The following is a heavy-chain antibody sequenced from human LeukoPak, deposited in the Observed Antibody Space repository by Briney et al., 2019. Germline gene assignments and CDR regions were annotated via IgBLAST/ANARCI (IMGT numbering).Heavy chain of an antibody. CDR1: GGSISSYY. Sequence: SETLSLTCTVSGGSISSYYWSWIRQPPGKGLEWIGYIYYSGSTNYNPSLKSRVTISVDTSKNQFSLKLSSVTAADTAMYYCARHRKTFKPHQYYYYMDVWGKGTTVTVSS. D-gene: IGHD3-16*01. CDR2: IYYSGST. V-gene: IGHV4-59*08. J-gene: IGHJ6*03. CDR3: ARHRKTFKPHQYYYYMDV.